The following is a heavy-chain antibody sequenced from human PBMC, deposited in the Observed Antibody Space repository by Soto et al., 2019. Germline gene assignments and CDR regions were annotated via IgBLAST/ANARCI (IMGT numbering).Heavy chain of an antibody. J-gene: IGHJ4*02. D-gene: IGHD1-7*01. CDR3: EGESGENWSYEAY. CDR2: ISTTGNT. V-gene: IGHV4-4*07. CDR1: GDTITSFS. Sequence: SETLSLTCTVSGDTITSFSWNWIRQSAGKGLEWIGRISTTGNTHYNPSLESRVTMSLDTSKNQFSLKLTSVTAADTAVYYCEGESGENWSYEAYWGQGTLVTVSS.